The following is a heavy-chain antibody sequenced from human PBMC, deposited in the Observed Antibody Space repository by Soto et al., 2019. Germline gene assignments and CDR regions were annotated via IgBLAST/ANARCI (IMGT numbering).Heavy chain of an antibody. D-gene: IGHD3-10*01. J-gene: IGHJ4*02. CDR3: ARRRSGPTFFDF. CDR2: IYHSGST. CDR1: GGSISSYY. Sequence: QVQLQESGPGLVKPSETLSLTCTVSGGSISSYYWSWIRQPPGKGLEWIGFIYHSGSTSYSPSLKSRVTISVDTSKNQFSLKLTSLTAADTAVYYCARRRSGPTFFDFWGQGTLVTVSS. V-gene: IGHV4-59*08.